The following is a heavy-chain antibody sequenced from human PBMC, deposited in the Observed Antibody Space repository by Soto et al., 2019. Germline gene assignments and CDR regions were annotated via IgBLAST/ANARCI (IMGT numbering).Heavy chain of an antibody. Sequence: QVQLVQSGAEVKKPGSSVKVSCKASGGTFSTYTISWVRQAPGQGLEWMGRIIPILGIANSAQKFQGRVTITADKSTSTAYMELSSLRSEDTAVYYCASRSTVVVAATEAFDYWGQGTLVTVSS. D-gene: IGHD2-15*01. J-gene: IGHJ4*02. V-gene: IGHV1-69*02. CDR1: GGTFSTYT. CDR2: IIPILGIA. CDR3: ASRSTVVVAATEAFDY.